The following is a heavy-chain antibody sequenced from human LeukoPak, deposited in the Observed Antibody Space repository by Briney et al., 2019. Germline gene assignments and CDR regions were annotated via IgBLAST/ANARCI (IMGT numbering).Heavy chain of an antibody. D-gene: IGHD4-23*01. CDR3: ARDGDYGGNWDY. J-gene: IGHJ4*02. CDR2: MNPNSGNT. CDR1: GYTFTSYD. V-gene: IGHV1-8*01. Sequence: ASVKVSCKASGYTFTSYDINWVRQATGQGLEWMGWMNPNSGNTDYAQKFQGRVTMTTDTSTSTGYMELRSLRSDDTAVYYCARDGDYGGNWDYWGQGTLVTVSS.